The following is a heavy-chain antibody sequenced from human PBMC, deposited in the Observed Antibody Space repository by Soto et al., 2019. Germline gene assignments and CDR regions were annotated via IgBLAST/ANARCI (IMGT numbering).Heavy chain of an antibody. CDR2: FDPEDGET. CDR1: GDTLTELS. V-gene: IGHV1-24*01. D-gene: IGHD3-9*01. CDR3: ATEDILTGSYGN. J-gene: IGHJ4*02. Sequence: QVQLVQSGAEVKKHGASVKVSCKVSGDTLTELSMHWVRQAPVKGLEWMGGFDPEDGETSYAQKFQGRVTMTEDTSTDTAYMELSSLRSEDTDVYYCATEDILTGSYGNWGQGTLVTVSS.